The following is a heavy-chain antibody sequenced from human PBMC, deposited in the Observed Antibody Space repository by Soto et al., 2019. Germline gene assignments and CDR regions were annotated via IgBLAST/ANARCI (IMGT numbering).Heavy chain of an antibody. CDR2: IDPSDSYV. CDR3: ASPLPCGADCFDAFGI. V-gene: IGHV5-10-1*01. CDR1: GYTFTSSW. J-gene: IGHJ3*02. Sequence: GESLKISCKGSGYTFTSSWISWVRQMPGKGLEWMGRIDPSDSYVSYSPSFEGHVTISTDNSISTAYLQWSSLKASATAMYYWASPLPCGADCFDAFGIWGQGTMGTVSS. D-gene: IGHD2-21*02.